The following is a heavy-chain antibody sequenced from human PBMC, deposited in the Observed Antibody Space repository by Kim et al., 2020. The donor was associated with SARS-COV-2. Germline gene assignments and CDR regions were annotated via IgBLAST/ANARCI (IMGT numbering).Heavy chain of an antibody. J-gene: IGHJ4*02. CDR2: INSDGSST. CDR1: GFTFSSYW. D-gene: IGHD1-26*01. Sequence: GGSLRLSCAASGFTFSSYWMHWVRQAPGKGLVWVSRINSDGSSTSYADSVKGRFTISRDNAKNTLYLQMNSLRAEDTAVYYCARGRRGSYLTPFDYWGQGTLVTVSS. V-gene: IGHV3-74*01. CDR3: ARGRRGSYLTPFDY.